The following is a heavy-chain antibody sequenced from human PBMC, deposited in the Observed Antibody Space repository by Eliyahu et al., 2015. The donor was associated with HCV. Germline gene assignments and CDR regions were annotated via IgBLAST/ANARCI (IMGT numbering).Heavy chain of an antibody. D-gene: IGHD6-19*01. CDR3: ASGGGGIAVAGTGGWFDP. CDR1: GXSIXXYY. Sequence: QVQLQESGPGLVKPSETLSLTCTVSGXSIXXYYWXWXRQPPGXGLEWIGYIHYSGSTNYNPPPTSRVTISLDTSKNQFSLNLTSVTAADTAVYYCASGGGGIAVAGTGGWFDPWGQGTLVTVSS. V-gene: IGHV4-59*01. CDR2: IHYSGST. J-gene: IGHJ5*02.